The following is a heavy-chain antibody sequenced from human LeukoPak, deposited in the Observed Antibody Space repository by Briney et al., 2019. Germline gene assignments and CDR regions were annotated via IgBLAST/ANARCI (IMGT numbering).Heavy chain of an antibody. V-gene: IGHV3-21*01. J-gene: IGHJ6*02. CDR3: ARDLSEPHWYSSGWSLDV. CDR1: GFTFDDYA. Sequence: GGSLRLSCAASGFTFDDYAMHWVRQAPGKGLEWVSSISSSSSYIYYADSVKGRFTISRDNAKNSLYLQMKSLRAEDTAVYYCARDLSEPHWYSSGWSLDVWGQGTTVTVSS. CDR2: ISSSSSYI. D-gene: IGHD6-19*01.